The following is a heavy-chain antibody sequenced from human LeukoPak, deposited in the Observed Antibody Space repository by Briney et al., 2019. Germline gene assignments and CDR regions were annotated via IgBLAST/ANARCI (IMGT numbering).Heavy chain of an antibody. CDR1: GFTXSSYS. V-gene: IGHV3-21*01. CDR3: ARELYDFWSGYPRGAFDI. CDR2: ISSSSSYI. Sequence: XRLSCAXSGFTXSSYSMNWVRQAPGKGLEWVSSISSSSSYIYYADSVKGRFTISRDNAKNSLYLQMNSLRAEDTAVYYCARELYDFWSGYPRGAFDIWGQGTMVTVSS. J-gene: IGHJ3*02. D-gene: IGHD3-3*01.